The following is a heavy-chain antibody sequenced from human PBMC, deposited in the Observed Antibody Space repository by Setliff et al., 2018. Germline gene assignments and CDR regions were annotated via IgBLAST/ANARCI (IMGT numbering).Heavy chain of an antibody. D-gene: IGHD3-22*01. CDR1: GFTVSSNY. V-gene: IGHV3-53*01. J-gene: IGHJ3*02. Sequence: GESLKISCAASGFTVSSNYMSWVRQAPGKGLEWVSVIYSGGSTYYADSVKGRFTISRDNSKNSLYLQMNSLRAEDTAVYYCARNYDSSGYYGASDAFDIWGQGTMVTVSS. CDR3: ARNYDSSGYYGASDAFDI. CDR2: IYSGGST.